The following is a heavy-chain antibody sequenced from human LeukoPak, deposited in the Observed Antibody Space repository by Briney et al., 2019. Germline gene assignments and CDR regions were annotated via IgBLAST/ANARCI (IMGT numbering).Heavy chain of an antibody. V-gene: IGHV3-66*01. CDR3: AIGHYRNIPG. CDR2: IYTDGST. D-gene: IGHD1/OR15-1a*01. Sequence: WGALRLSCAASGLTVSRKYMNWVRQAPGKGLEWVSVIYTDGSTYDADSVRARFSISRDDSKNTLSLQMNSLRAEDTAVYYCAIGHYRNIPGWGQGTLVTVSS. CDR1: GLTVSRKY. J-gene: IGHJ4*02.